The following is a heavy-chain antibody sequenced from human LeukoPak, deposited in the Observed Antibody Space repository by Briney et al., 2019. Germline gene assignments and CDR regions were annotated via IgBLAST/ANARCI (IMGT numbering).Heavy chain of an antibody. V-gene: IGHV4-34*01. CDR3: VGALSGYVDATDY. CDR1: GGSFSGYY. J-gene: IGHJ4*02. CDR2: INHSGST. Sequence: PSETLSLTCAVYGGSFSGYYWSWIRQPPGKGLEWIGEINHSGSTNYIPSLKSRVTISVDTSKNQFSLKLSSVTAADTAVYYCVGALSGYVDATDYWGQGTLVTVSS. D-gene: IGHD5-12*01.